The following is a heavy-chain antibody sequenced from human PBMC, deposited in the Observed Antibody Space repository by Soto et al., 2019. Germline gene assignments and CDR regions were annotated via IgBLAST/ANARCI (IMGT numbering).Heavy chain of an antibody. CDR2: ISTYNGDT. J-gene: IGHJ6*02. D-gene: IGHD6-19*01. V-gene: IGHV1-18*01. Sequence: GASVKVSCKASGGTFNNYAISWVRQAPGQGLEWVGGISTYNGDTKSAQRLQGRVTMTTDTSTSTAYMELRSRRFGDTAVYYCAREEGGWEGGHYYYYGMDVWGQGTTVTVSS. CDR1: GGTFNNYA. CDR3: AREEGGWEGGHYYYYGMDV.